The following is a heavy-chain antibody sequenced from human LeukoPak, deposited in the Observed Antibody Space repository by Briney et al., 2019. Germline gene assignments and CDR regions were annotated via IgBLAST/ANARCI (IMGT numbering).Heavy chain of an antibody. Sequence: ASVKVSCKASGGTFSSYAISWVRQAPGQGLEWMGGIIPIFGTASYAQKFQGRVTITADESTSTAYMELSSLRSEDTAVYYCARDRYYGSGFNGGYGMDVWGKGTTVTVSS. J-gene: IGHJ6*04. D-gene: IGHD3-10*01. V-gene: IGHV1-69*13. CDR3: ARDRYYGSGFNGGYGMDV. CDR1: GGTFSSYA. CDR2: IIPIFGTA.